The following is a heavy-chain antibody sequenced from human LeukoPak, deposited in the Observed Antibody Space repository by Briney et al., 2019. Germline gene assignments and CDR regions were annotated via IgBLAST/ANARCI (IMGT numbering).Heavy chain of an antibody. CDR1: GGSISSSNW. J-gene: IGHJ5*02. Sequence: SETLSLTCAVSGGSISSSNWWSWVRQPPGKGLEWIGEIYHSGSTNYNPSLKSRVTISVDTSKNQFSLKLSSVTAADTAVYYCASYMTTVTTQGWFDPWGQGTLVTVSS. D-gene: IGHD4-17*01. CDR3: ASYMTTVTTQGWFDP. V-gene: IGHV4-4*02. CDR2: IYHSGST.